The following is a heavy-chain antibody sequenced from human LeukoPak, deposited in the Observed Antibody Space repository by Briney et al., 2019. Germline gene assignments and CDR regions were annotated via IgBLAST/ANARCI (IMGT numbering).Heavy chain of an antibody. D-gene: IGHD2-2*02. J-gene: IGHJ4*02. Sequence: SVKVSCKASGGTFSSYTISWVRQAPGQGLEWMGRIIPILGIANYAQKFQGRVTITADKSTSTAYMELSSLRSEDTAVYYCARDPPSCSSTSCYIRARDPYFDYWGQGTLVTVSS. CDR2: IIPILGIA. CDR1: GGTFSSYT. V-gene: IGHV1-69*04. CDR3: ARDPPSCSSTSCYIRARDPYFDY.